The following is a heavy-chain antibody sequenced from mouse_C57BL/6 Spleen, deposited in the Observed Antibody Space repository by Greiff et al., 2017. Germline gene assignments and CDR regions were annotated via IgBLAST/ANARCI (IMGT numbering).Heavy chain of an antibody. CDR1: GFTFSSYA. CDR3: ARGLTGDYYAMDY. CDR2: ISDGGSYT. D-gene: IGHD4-1*01. V-gene: IGHV5-4*03. J-gene: IGHJ4*01. Sequence: EVNLVESGGGLVKPGGSLKLSCAASGFTFSSYAMSWVRQTPEKRLEWVATISDGGSYTYYPDNVKGRFTISRDNAKNNLYLQMSHLKSEDTAMYYCARGLTGDYYAMDYWGQGTSVTVSS.